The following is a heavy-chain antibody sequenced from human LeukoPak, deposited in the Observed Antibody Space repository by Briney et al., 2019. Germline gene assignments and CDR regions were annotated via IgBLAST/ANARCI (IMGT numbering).Heavy chain of an antibody. D-gene: IGHD5-18*01. V-gene: IGHV4-34*01. CDR1: GGSFSGYY. J-gene: IGHJ2*01. Sequence: PSETLSLTCAVYGGSFSGYYWSWIRQPPGKGLEWIGEINHSGSTNYNPSLKSRVTISVDTSKNQFSLKLSSVTAADTAVYYCARGRVDIAMVTESVVDFDLWGRGTLVTVSS. CDR3: ARGRVDIAMVTESVVDFDL. CDR2: INHSGST.